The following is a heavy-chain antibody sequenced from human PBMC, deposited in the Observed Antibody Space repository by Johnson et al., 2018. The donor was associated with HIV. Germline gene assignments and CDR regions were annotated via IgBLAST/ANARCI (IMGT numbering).Heavy chain of an antibody. V-gene: IGHV3-73*02. CDR2: IRSKANSYAT. Sequence: EKLVESGGGLVQPGGSLKLSCAASGFTFSGSAMHWVRQASGKGLEWVGRIRSKANSYATAYAASVKGRFTISRDDSKNTLYLQMNSLKTEDTAVYYCTTYTAMVTMYVEIKGGAFDIWGQGTMVTVSS. CDR3: TTYTAMVTMYVEIKGGAFDI. CDR1: GFTFSGSA. D-gene: IGHD5-18*01. J-gene: IGHJ3*02.